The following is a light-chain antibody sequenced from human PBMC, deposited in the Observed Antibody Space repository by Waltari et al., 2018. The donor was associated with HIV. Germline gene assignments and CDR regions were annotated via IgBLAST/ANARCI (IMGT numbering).Light chain of an antibody. CDR2: SNN. CDR1: TSNIGSNA. V-gene: IGLV1-44*01. J-gene: IGLJ2*01. CDR3: AAWDDSLTGNVI. Sequence: QSVLTQPPSTSGTPGQRVTISCSGSTSNIGSNAVNWYRQLPGTAPKLVIYSNNQRMPGVPDRFTGSKSGTSASLAISGLQSEDEAGYYCAAWDDSLTGNVIFGGGTKLTVL.